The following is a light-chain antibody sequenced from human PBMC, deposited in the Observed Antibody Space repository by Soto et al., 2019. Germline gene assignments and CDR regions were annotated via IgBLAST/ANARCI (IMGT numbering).Light chain of an antibody. CDR1: QSVSSNH. Sequence: DIVLTQSPGTLSLSPGERATLYCRASQSVSSNHLAWYQQKPGQPPRLLICGGSSRATGLPVRFSGSGSETDFTLTITRLEAEDFAKYYCQQDSSPRTFGQGTKVDIK. CDR3: QQDSSPRT. V-gene: IGKV3-20*01. J-gene: IGKJ1*01. CDR2: GGS.